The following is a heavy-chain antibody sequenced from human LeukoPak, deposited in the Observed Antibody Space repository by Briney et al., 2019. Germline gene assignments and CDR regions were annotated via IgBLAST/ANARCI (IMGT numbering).Heavy chain of an antibody. D-gene: IGHD6-19*01. CDR1: GYTLTELS. CDR2: FDPEDGET. Sequence: ASVKVSCKVSGYTLTELSMHWVRQAPGKGLEWMGGFDPEDGETIYAQKFQGGATMTEDTSTDTAYMELSSLRSEDTAVYYCAKPSFYSSGWYYDYWGQGTLVTVSS. V-gene: IGHV1-24*01. J-gene: IGHJ4*02. CDR3: AKPSFYSSGWYYDY.